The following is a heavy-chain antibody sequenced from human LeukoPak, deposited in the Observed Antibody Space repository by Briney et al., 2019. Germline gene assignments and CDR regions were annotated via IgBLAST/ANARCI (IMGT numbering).Heavy chain of an antibody. D-gene: IGHD1-7*01. Sequence: PGGSLRLSCAVSGFTVSINYMTWVRQAPGKGLEWVSVIYSGGTTDYADSVKGRFTISRDNAKNSLYLQMNSLRAEDTAVYYCARDLTGTEDYWGQGTLVTVSS. CDR3: ARDLTGTEDY. J-gene: IGHJ4*02. V-gene: IGHV3-53*01. CDR1: GFTVSINY. CDR2: IYSGGTT.